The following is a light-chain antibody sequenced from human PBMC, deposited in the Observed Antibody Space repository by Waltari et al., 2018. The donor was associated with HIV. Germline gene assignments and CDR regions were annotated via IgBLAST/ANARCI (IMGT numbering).Light chain of an antibody. CDR2: DVS. J-gene: IGLJ3*02. CDR1: RSDVGGYNS. CDR3: SSYTSSSTWV. Sequence: QSALTQPASVSGSPGQSIPISCTGTRSDVGGYNSLSWYQQHPAEAPTLLIYDVSNRPSGVSNRFSRSKSGNTAALTISGLRAEDEADYYCSSYTSSSTWVFGGGTKLTVL. V-gene: IGLV2-14*01.